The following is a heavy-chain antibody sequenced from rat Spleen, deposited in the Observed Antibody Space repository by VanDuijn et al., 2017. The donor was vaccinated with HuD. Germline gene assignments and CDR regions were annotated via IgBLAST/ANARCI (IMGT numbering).Heavy chain of an antibody. D-gene: IGHD1-4*01. CDR2: INNAGTT. Sequence: VQLKESGPGLVQSSQTLSLSCTVSGFSLISYAVNWVRQPPGNKQEWMGYINNAGTTNYNPSLKSRISITRDTSKNQFFLQVNSVTTEDTATYYCARSYGITPFDYWGQGVMVTVSS. J-gene: IGHJ2*01. CDR1: GFSLISYAV. V-gene: IGHV3-3*01. CDR3: ARSYGITPFDY.